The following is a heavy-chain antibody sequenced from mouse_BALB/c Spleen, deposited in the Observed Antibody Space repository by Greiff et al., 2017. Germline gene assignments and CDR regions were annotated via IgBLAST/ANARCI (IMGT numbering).Heavy chain of an antibody. D-gene: IGHD2-4*01. V-gene: IGHV1-82*01. Sequence: VQLQQSGPELVKPGASVKISCKASGYAFSSSWMNWVKQRPGQGLEWIGRIYPGDGDTNYNGKFKGKATLTADKSSSTAYMQLSSLTSVDSAVYFCARPMITTGAWFAYWGQGTLVTVSA. J-gene: IGHJ3*01. CDR3: ARPMITTGAWFAY. CDR2: IYPGDGDT. CDR1: GYAFSSSW.